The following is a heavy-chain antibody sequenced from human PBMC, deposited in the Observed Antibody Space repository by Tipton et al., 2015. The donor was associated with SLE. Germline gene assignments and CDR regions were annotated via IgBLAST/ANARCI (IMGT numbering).Heavy chain of an antibody. D-gene: IGHD5-18*01. CDR1: GFTFSSYG. CDR3: AKGYSYGLDY. V-gene: IGHV3-30*02. Sequence: SLRLSCAASGFTFSSYGMHWVRQAPGKGLEWVTFIRYDGSDIYYADSVKGRFTISRDNSKNTLYLQMNSLRAEDTAVSYCAKGYSYGLDYWGQGTLVTVSS. CDR2: IRYDGSDI. J-gene: IGHJ4*02.